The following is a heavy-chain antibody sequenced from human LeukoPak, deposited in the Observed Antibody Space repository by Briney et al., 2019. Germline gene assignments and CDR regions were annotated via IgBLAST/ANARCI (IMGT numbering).Heavy chain of an antibody. CDR3: AKDRSDSSTWYAGSH. V-gene: IGHV3-23*01. D-gene: IGHD6-13*01. J-gene: IGHJ4*02. CDR1: GFTFSTYA. CDR2: ISGSGDST. Sequence: GGSLRLACAASGFTFSTYAMSWVRQAPGKGLEWVSGISGSGDSTNYAESVKGRFTISRDNSKNTLYLQMNSMRAEDTAVYYCAKDRSDSSTWYAGSHWGQGTLVTVSP.